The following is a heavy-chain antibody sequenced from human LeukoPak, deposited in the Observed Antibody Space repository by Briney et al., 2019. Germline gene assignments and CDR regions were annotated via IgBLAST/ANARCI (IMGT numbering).Heavy chain of an antibody. CDR1: GYTFTSYG. CDR3: ARDRVPHDYGDYSDAFDI. V-gene: IGHV1-18*01. D-gene: IGHD4-17*01. J-gene: IGHJ3*02. CDR2: ISAYNGNT. Sequence: ASVKVSCKASGYTFTSYGISWVRQAPGQGLEWMGWISAYNGNTNYAQKLQGRVTMTTDTSTSTAYMELRSLRSDDTAVYYCARDRVPHDYGDYSDAFDIWDQGTMVTVSS.